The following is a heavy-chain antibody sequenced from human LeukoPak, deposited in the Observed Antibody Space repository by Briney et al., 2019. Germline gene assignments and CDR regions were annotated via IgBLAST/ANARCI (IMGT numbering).Heavy chain of an antibody. V-gene: IGHV1-2*02. D-gene: IGHD6-19*01. J-gene: IGHJ4*02. CDR1: GYTFTGYY. CDR3: ARGLRRRGMRQWLAIDY. Sequence: ASVKVSCKASGYTFTGYYLHWVRQAPGQGLEWMGWMNPNSGGTNYAQKFQGRVTMTRDTSISTAYMELSRLRSDDTAVYYCARGLRRRGMRQWLAIDYWGQGTLVTVSS. CDR2: MNPNSGGT.